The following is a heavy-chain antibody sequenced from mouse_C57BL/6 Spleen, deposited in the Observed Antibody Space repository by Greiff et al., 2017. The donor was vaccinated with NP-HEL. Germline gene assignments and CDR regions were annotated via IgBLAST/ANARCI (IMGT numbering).Heavy chain of an antibody. Sequence: QVQLQQSGAELVRPGSSVKLSCKASGYTFTSYWMDWVKQRPGQGLEWIGNIYPSDSETHYNQKFKDKATLTVDKSSSTAYMQLSSLTTEDSAVYYCARSRDYFDYWGKGTTLTVST. CDR1: GYTFTSYW. CDR3: ARSRDYFDY. V-gene: IGHV1-61*01. D-gene: IGHD3-3*01. CDR2: IYPSDSET. J-gene: IGHJ2*01.